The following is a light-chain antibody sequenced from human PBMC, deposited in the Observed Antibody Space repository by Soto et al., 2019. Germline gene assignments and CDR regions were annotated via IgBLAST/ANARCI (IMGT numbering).Light chain of an antibody. CDR3: QKYDKYST. Sequence: IQMTQSPSTLSASVGXTVTITCRASQTISVSLAWYQQKPGKAPNLLIYDASTLQGGVPSRFSGSGSGTEFTLTVTSLQPEDFATYFCQKYDKYSTFGHGTKVDIK. J-gene: IGKJ1*01. CDR2: DAS. V-gene: IGKV1-5*01. CDR1: QTISVS.